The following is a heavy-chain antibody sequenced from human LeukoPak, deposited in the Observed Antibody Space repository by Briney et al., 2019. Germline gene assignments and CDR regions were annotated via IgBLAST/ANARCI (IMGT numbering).Heavy chain of an antibody. CDR1: GYTFTGYY. V-gene: IGHV1-2*02. CDR3: ARDRGNWNDGVFDY. D-gene: IGHD1-1*01. J-gene: IGHJ4*02. Sequence: ASVKVSCKAFGYTFTGYYMHWVRQAPGQGLEWMGWINPNSGGTNYAQKFQGRVTMTRDTSISTAYMELSRLRSDDTAVYYCARDRGNWNDGVFDYWGKGTLVTVSS. CDR2: INPNSGGT.